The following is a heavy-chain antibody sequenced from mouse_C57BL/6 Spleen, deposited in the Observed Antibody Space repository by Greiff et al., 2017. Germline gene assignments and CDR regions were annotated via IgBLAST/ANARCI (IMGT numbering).Heavy chain of an antibody. CDR3: ARITTVVADY. J-gene: IGHJ2*01. CDR1: GYTFTGYW. V-gene: IGHV1-9*01. D-gene: IGHD1-1*01. CDR2: ILPGSGST. Sequence: QVQLQQSGAELMKPGASVKLSCKATGYTFTGYWIEWVKQRPGHGLEWIGEILPGSGSTNYNEKFKGKATFTADTSSNTAYMQISSLTTEDSAIYYCARITTVVADYWGQGTTLTVSS.